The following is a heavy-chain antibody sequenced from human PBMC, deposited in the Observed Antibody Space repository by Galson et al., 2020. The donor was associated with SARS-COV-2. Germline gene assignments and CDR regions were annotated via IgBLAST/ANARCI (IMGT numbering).Heavy chain of an antibody. V-gene: IGHV1-18*01. J-gene: IGHJ4*02. CDR2: ISAYNGDT. Sequence: ALVQVSCKASGYTFTSYGYSWVRQAPGQGLEWMGWISAYNGDTDFAQRFQGRVTLTTDTSTSTAYMELGSLTSDDTAVYYCAREPTILRIPWSSKRFFDYWGQGSLVTVSS. CDR3: AREPTILRIPWSSKRFFDY. CDR1: GYTFTSYG. D-gene: IGHD2-2*02.